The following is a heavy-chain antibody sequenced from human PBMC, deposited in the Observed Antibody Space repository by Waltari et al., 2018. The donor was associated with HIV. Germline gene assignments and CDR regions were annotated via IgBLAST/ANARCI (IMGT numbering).Heavy chain of an antibody. CDR1: GSTASSYY. CDR3: AKSMRDLRPSAFDV. D-gene: IGHD2-8*01. V-gene: IGHV3-66*01. CDR2: IESCGTT. J-gene: IGHJ3*01. Sequence: EVHLVESGGDLVQPGGSLRVSCAASGSTASSYYMSWGRRTPGKGLEWVAVIESCGTTYYVNSVKGRFSISRDNINNTIYLHMTSLRAEDTAVYFCAKSMRDLRPSAFDVWSQGTMVAISS.